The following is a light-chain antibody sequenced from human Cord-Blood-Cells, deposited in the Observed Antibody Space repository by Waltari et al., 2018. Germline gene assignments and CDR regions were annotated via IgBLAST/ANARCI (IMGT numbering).Light chain of an antibody. Sequence: IQLTQSPSTLSESVGDRVTLTCRASQSISSWLAWYQQKPGKAPKLLIYKASSLESGVPSRFSGSGSGTEFTLTISSLQSDDFATYYCQQYNSYSYTFGQGTKLEIK. V-gene: IGKV1-5*03. CDR1: QSISSW. CDR2: KAS. CDR3: QQYNSYSYT. J-gene: IGKJ2*01.